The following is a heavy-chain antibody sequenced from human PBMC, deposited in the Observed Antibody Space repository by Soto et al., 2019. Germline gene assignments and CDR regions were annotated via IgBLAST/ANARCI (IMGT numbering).Heavy chain of an antibody. CDR2: IYYSGCT. Sequence: QVQLQESGPGLGKPSQTLSLTCTVSGVSICSGGYYWSWIRQHPGTGMEWIGYIYYSGCTYYNPSLQRGITISVDTAKNQVSLKLSSVTAADTAVYYCARSSTVMTAPLCQGTLVTGSS. CDR1: GVSICSGGYY. D-gene: IGHD2-21*02. J-gene: IGHJ5*02. CDR3: ARSSTVMTAP. V-gene: IGHV4-31*03.